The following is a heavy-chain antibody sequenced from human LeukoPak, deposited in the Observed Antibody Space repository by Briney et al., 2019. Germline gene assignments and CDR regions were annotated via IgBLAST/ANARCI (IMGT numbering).Heavy chain of an antibody. D-gene: IGHD3-10*01. CDR1: GFTFDDYA. J-gene: IGHJ3*02. CDR2: IFYDRSDK. V-gene: IGHV3-33*08. Sequence: GGSLRLSCAASGFTFDDYAMHWVRQAPGKGLEWVALIFYDRSDKYYADSVKGRFSISRDNSKNTLYLQMNSLRAEDTAVYYCARDSGDIDHYQTDAFDIWGQGTMVTVSS. CDR3: ARDSGDIDHYQTDAFDI.